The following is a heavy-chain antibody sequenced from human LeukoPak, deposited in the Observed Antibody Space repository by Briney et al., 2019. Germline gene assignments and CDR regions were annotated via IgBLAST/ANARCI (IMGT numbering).Heavy chain of an antibody. CDR1: GFTFSSYS. Sequence: GGSLRLSCAASGFTFSSYSMNWVRQAPGKGLEWVSSISSSSSYIYYADSVKGRFTISRDDAKNSLYLQMNSLRAEDTAVYYCARVWDYGGNFGQAFDIWGQGTMVTVSS. CDR2: ISSSSSYI. V-gene: IGHV3-21*01. D-gene: IGHD4-23*01. J-gene: IGHJ3*02. CDR3: ARVWDYGGNFGQAFDI.